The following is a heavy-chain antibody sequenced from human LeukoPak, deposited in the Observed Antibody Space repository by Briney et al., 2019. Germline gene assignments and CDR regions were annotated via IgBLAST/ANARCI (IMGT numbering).Heavy chain of an antibody. CDR3: ASVARLLAD. V-gene: IGHV3-11*01. D-gene: IGHD3-9*01. Sequence: GGSLRLSCAASGFTCSDYYMNWIRQAPGKGLEYIAYISQSGADVSYADSVKGRFTVSRDNAKNSVFLQMNSLTAEDTAGYYCASVARLLADWGQGTLVTVSS. CDR1: GFTCSDYY. CDR2: ISQSGADV. J-gene: IGHJ4*02.